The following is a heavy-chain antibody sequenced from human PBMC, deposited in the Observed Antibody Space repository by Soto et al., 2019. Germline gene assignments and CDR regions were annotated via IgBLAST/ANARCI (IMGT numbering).Heavy chain of an antibody. CDR1: GFTFSSYA. D-gene: IGHD3-3*01. CDR3: AKDFRITIFGVVIKSYYYYGMDV. CDR2: ISGSGGST. J-gene: IGHJ6*02. Sequence: PGGSLRLSCAASGFTFSSYAMSWVRQAPGKGLEWVSAISGSGGSTYYADSVKGRFTISRDNSKNTLYLQMNSLRAEDTAVYYCAKDFRITIFGVVIKSYYYYGMDVWGQGTTVTVSS. V-gene: IGHV3-23*01.